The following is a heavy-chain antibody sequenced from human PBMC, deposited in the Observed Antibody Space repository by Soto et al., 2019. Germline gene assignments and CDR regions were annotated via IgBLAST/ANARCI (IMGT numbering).Heavy chain of an antibody. J-gene: IGHJ6*02. CDR2: ISGSGGST. V-gene: IGHV3-23*01. Sequence: GGSLRLSCAASEFTFKTYAMTWVRQAPGKGLEWVSAISGSGGSTYYADSVKGRFTISRDNSKNTLFLQMNSLRAEDTAVYYCAKRELKYYYAVDVWGQGTTVTVSS. CDR1: EFTFKTYA. CDR3: AKRELKYYYAVDV.